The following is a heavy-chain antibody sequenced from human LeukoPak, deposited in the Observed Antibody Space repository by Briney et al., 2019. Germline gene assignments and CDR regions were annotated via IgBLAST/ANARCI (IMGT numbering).Heavy chain of an antibody. J-gene: IGHJ5*02. CDR3: ARANIAVRRGDNWFDP. CDR1: GYTFTDYY. CDR2: IGPNSGGT. Sequence: ASVKVSCKASGYTFTDYYMHWVRQAPGQGLEWMGWIGPNSGGTDYAQKFQGRVTMTRDSSISTAYMELTRLISDDTAVYYCARANIAVRRGDNWFDPWGQGTLVTVSS. D-gene: IGHD6-6*01. V-gene: IGHV1-2*02.